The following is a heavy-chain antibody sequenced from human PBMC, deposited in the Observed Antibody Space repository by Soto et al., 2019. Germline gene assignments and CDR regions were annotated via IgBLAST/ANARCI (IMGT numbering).Heavy chain of an antibody. Sequence: EVQLVESGGGLVQPGGSLRLSCAASGFTFSSYSMNWVRQAPGKGLEWVSYISSSSSTIYYADSVKGRFTISRDNAKNSLYLQMNSLRDEDTAVYYGARGPHKHSNYADYWGQGTLVTVSS. V-gene: IGHV3-48*02. J-gene: IGHJ4*02. D-gene: IGHD4-4*01. CDR1: GFTFSSYS. CDR2: ISSSSSTI. CDR3: ARGPHKHSNYADY.